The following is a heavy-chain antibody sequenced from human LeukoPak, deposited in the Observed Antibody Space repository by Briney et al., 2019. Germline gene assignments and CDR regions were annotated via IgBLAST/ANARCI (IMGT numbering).Heavy chain of an antibody. D-gene: IGHD1-1*01. V-gene: IGHV3-15*01. J-gene: IGHJ4*02. CDR3: TTALSGWNDADY. CDR2: IKSKTDGGTT. CDR1: GFTFGNAW. Sequence: GGSLRLSCAASGFTFGNAWMSWVRQAPGKGLEWVGRIKSKTDGGTTDYAAPVKGRFTTSRDDSKNTLYLQMNSLKTEDTAVYYCTTALSGWNDADYWGQGTLVTVSS.